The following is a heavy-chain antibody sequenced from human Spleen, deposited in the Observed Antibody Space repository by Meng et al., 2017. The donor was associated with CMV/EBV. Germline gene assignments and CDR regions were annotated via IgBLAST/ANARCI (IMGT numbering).Heavy chain of an antibody. Sequence: LQWGGCGPGLVKPTGTLSFTCTVSGGSISSSSYYWGWLRQPPGKGLEWIGSIYYSGSTYYNPSLKSRVTISVDTSKNQFSLKLSSVTAADTAVYYCAILIEMATSTYNWFDPWGQGTLVTVSS. CDR3: AILIEMATSTYNWFDP. D-gene: IGHD5-24*01. V-gene: IGHV4-39*07. CDR1: GGSISSSSYY. CDR2: IYYSGST. J-gene: IGHJ5*02.